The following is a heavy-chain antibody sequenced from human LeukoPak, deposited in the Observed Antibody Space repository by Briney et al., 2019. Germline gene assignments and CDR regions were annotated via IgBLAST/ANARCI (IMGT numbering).Heavy chain of an antibody. CDR3: APERRRGIYRYSSEPNGIDP. CDR2: IYYSRST. J-gene: IGHJ5*02. V-gene: IGHV4-39*07. CDR1: GGFISSSSYY. D-gene: IGHD2-21*01. Sequence: PSETLSLTCTVSGGFISSSSYYWGWIRQPPGKGLEWIVSIYYSRSTYYNPSLKSRVIISVDTSKNQFCLKLTSVTAADTAVYYCAPERRRGIYRYSSEPNGIDPWGQGTLVTVSS.